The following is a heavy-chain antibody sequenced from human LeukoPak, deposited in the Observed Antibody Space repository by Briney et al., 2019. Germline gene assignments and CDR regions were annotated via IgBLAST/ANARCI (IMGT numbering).Heavy chain of an antibody. CDR2: IKQDGSEK. V-gene: IGHV3-7*01. CDR3: ARDPQNDDDAFDI. CDR1: GFTFSSYW. D-gene: IGHD1-1*01. Sequence: GGSLRLSCAASGFTFSSYWMSWVRQAPGKGLEWVANIKQDGSEKYYVDSVKGRFTISRDNAKNSLYLQMNSLRAEDTAVYYCARDPQNDDDAFDIWGQGTMVTVSS. J-gene: IGHJ3*02.